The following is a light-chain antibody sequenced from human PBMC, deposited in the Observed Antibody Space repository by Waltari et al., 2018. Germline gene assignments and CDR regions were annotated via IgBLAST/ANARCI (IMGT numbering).Light chain of an antibody. Sequence: EIVLTQSPGTLSLSPGERATLSCRASQSVSRSLAWYQQKPGKAPRLLIYGASNRATGIPDRFSGSGSGTDFSLTISRLEPEDFAVYYCQHYVSLPATFGQGTKVEIK. V-gene: IGKV3-20*01. CDR3: QHYVSLPAT. CDR2: GAS. CDR1: QSVSRS. J-gene: IGKJ1*01.